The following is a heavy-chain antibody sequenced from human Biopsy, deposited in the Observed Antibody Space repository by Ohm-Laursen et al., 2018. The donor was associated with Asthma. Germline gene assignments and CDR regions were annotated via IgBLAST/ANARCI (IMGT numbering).Heavy chain of an antibody. V-gene: IGHV3-30*18. D-gene: IGHD1-20*01. CDR3: AKGRYKWNDGYYGLDV. CDR1: GVSLSSFG. J-gene: IGHJ6*02. Sequence: SLRLSCAASGVSLSSFGMNWVRQAPGKGLEWVAVISYDGSKKEYGDAVKGRFTISRDNSKDTVYLQMNSLRAEDTAVYYCAKGRYKWNDGYYGLDVWGQGTTVTVS. CDR2: ISYDGSKK.